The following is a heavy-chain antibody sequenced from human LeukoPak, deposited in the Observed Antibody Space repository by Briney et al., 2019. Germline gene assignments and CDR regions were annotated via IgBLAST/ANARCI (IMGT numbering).Heavy chain of an antibody. J-gene: IGHJ5*02. CDR1: GFTFSGYA. D-gene: IGHD2-21*02. Sequence: GGSLRLSCAASGFTFSGYAMSWVRQASGKGLEWVSAISGSGGSTYYADSVKGRFTISRDNSKNTLYLQMNSLRAEDTAVYYCAKAGSHCDPNSWFDPWGQGTLVTVSS. CDR3: AKAGSHCDPNSWFDP. CDR2: ISGSGGST. V-gene: IGHV3-23*01.